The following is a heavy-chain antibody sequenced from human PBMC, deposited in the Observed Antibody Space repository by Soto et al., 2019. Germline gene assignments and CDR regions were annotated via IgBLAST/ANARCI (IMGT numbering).Heavy chain of an antibody. Sequence: PSETLSLTCTVSGDSISAYSWSWVRQPPGKGLEWIGNIHYNGNTKYNPSLKSRVSMSVDTSKNQFSLRLISVTAADTAKYFCAREGNLGRWLQTLDFWGKGTLVTVSS. D-gene: IGHD5-12*01. V-gene: IGHV4-59*01. CDR2: IHYNGNT. J-gene: IGHJ4*02. CDR3: AREGNLGRWLQTLDF. CDR1: GDSISAYS.